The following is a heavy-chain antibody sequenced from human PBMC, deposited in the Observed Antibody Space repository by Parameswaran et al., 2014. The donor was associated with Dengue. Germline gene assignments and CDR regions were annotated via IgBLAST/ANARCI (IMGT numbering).Heavy chain of an antibody. CDR3: ARGSRGIAAADNYYYYGMDV. D-gene: IGHD6-13*01. J-gene: IGHJ6*02. Sequence: WIRQPPGKGLERVSYISSSGSTIYYADSVKGRFTISRDNAKNSLYLQMNSLRAEDTAVYYCARGSRGIAAADNYYYYGMDVWGQGTTVTVSS. CDR2: ISSSGSTI. V-gene: IGHV3-11*04.